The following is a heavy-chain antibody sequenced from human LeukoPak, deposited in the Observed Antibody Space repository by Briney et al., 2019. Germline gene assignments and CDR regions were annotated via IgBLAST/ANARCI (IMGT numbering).Heavy chain of an antibody. V-gene: IGHV3-23*01. J-gene: IGHJ3*02. CDR1: GFTFSSYA. Sequence: PGGSLRLSCAASGFTFSSYAMSWVRQAPGKGLEWVSAISGSGGSTYYADSVKGRFTISRDNSKNTLYLQMNSLRAEDTAVYYCAKTYYYDSSGLQPARQDAFDIWGQGTMVTVSS. CDR2: ISGSGGST. CDR3: AKTYYYDSSGLQPARQDAFDI. D-gene: IGHD3-22*01.